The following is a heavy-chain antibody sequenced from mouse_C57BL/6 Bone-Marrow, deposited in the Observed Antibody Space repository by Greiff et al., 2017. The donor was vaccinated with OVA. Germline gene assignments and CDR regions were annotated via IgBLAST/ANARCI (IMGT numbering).Heavy chain of an antibody. CDR1: GYTFTSYW. J-gene: IGHJ4*01. D-gene: IGHD2-14*01. CDR2: IDPSDSYT. Sequence: QVHVKQPGAELVMPGASVKLSCKASGYTFTSYWMHWVKQRPGQGLEWIGEIDPSDSYTNYNQKFKGKSTLTVDKSSSTAYMQLSSLTSDDSSVYYCARAYYRAMDYWGQGTSVTVSS. CDR3: ARAYYRAMDY. V-gene: IGHV1-69*01.